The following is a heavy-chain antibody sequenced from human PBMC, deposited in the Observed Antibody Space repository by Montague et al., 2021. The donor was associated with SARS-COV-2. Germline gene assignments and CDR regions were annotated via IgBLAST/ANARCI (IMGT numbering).Heavy chain of an antibody. CDR3: ARGYDFPGSYFDY. D-gene: IGHD5-12*01. V-gene: IGHV3-48*03. J-gene: IGHJ4*02. CDR1: GFSFSSYE. Sequence: SLRLSCAASGFSFSSYEMNWVRQAPGKGLEWLSYISGKGSTIDYADSVKGRFTISRDNAKNSLYLQMNSLRAEDSAVYYCARGYDFPGSYFDYWGQGTLVPVSS. CDR2: ISGKGSTI.